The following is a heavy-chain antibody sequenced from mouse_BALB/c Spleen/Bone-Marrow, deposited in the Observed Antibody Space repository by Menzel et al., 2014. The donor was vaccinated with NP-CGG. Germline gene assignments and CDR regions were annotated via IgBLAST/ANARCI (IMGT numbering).Heavy chain of an antibody. J-gene: IGHJ4*01. CDR2: IYPGSGST. V-gene: IGHV1-84*02. Sequence: LVESGPELVKPGASVKISCKASGYTFTDYYINWVKQKPGQGLEWIGWIYPGSGSTKYNEKFKGKATLTVDTSSSTAYMQLSSLTSEDTAVYFCANLGRYAMDYWGQGTSVTVPS. D-gene: IGHD3-1*01. CDR3: ANLGRYAMDY. CDR1: GYTFTDYY.